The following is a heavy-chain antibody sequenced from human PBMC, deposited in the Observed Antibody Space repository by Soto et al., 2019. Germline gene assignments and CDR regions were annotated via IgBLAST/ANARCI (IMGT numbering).Heavy chain of an antibody. V-gene: IGHV1-18*01. Sequence: ASVKVSCKASGYTFTSYGISWVRQAPGQGLEWMGWISAYNGNTNYAQKLQGRVTMTTDTSTSTAYMELRSLRSDDTAVYYCARDIPSGAVAGTIDYWGQGTLVTVSS. J-gene: IGHJ4*02. D-gene: IGHD6-19*01. CDR1: GYTFTSYG. CDR2: ISAYNGNT. CDR3: ARDIPSGAVAGTIDY.